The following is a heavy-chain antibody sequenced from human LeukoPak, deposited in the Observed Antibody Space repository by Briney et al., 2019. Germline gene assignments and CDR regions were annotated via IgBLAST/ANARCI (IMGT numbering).Heavy chain of an antibody. V-gene: IGHV3-33*08. D-gene: IGHD5-18*01. Sequence: GGSLRLSCAASGFTFSSYGMHWVRQAPGKGLEWVAVIWYGGSNKNYADSVKGRFTISRDNSKNTLYLQMNSLRAEDTAVYYCALSWDTAMAIDYWGQGTLVTVSS. J-gene: IGHJ4*02. CDR2: IWYGGSNK. CDR3: ALSWDTAMAIDY. CDR1: GFTFSSYG.